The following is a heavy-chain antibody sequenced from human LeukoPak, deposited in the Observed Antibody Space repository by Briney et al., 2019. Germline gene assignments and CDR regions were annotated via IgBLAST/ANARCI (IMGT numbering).Heavy chain of an antibody. J-gene: IGHJ4*02. CDR1: GLTFSNYA. CDR2: IKSKTDGGTT. CDR3: TTTLDSYYDFWSGSRYYFDY. D-gene: IGHD3-3*01. V-gene: IGHV3-15*01. Sequence: GGSLRLSCAASGLTFSNYAMSWVRQAPGKGLEWVGRIKSKTDGGTTDYAAPVKGRFTISRDDSKNTLYLQMNSLKTEDTAVYYCTTTLDSYYDFWSGSRYYFDYWGQGTLVTVSS.